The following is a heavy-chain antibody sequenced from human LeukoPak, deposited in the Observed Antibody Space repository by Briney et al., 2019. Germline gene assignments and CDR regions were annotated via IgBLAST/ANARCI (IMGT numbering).Heavy chain of an antibody. Sequence: GGSLRLSCVASGFPFSSYWMTWVRQAPGKGLEWVANIKQDGSKKSYVDSVKGRFTISRDKAKNSLYLQMNSLRAEDTAIYYCTRVGYIDEGIDYWGQGTLVTVSS. CDR1: GFPFSSYW. CDR3: TRVGYIDEGIDY. J-gene: IGHJ4*02. CDR2: IKQDGSKK. V-gene: IGHV3-7*04. D-gene: IGHD5-24*01.